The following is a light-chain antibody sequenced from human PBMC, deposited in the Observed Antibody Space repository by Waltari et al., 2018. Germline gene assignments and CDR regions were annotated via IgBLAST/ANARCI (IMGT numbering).Light chain of an antibody. CDR1: QSVSSY. Sequence: EIVLTQSPATLSLSPGDSATLPVRASQSVSSYLAWYQQKPGKVPRLLIYDASNRATGIPARFSGSGSGTDFTLTISSLEPEDFAVYYCQQRTNWPRGTFGQGTRLEIK. CDR2: DAS. CDR3: QQRTNWPRGT. J-gene: IGKJ5*01. V-gene: IGKV3-11*01.